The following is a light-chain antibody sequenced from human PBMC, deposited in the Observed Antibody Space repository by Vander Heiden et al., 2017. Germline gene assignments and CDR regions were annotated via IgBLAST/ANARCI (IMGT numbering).Light chain of an antibody. V-gene: IGLV8-61*01. CDR2: NTN. Sequence: QTVVTQEPSFSVSPGGTVTLTCGLNSGLVSTSFHPSWYQQTPGQAPRTLIYNTNTRSSGVPDRFSGSILGNKAALTITGAQPDDECDYYCVLYMGNGIWVFGGGTKLTVL. J-gene: IGLJ3*02. CDR3: VLYMGNGIWV. CDR1: SGLVSTSFH.